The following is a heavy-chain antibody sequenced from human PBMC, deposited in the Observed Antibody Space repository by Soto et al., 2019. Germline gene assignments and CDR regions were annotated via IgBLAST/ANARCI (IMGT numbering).Heavy chain of an antibody. D-gene: IGHD6-13*01. V-gene: IGHV1-69*13. CDR1: GGSLISYA. CDR2: IIPIFGTA. CDR3: AREGGRKQQLALS. Sequence: SVKVSCTASGGSLISYAIIWGRQAPGQGLEWMGGIIPIFGTANYAQKFQGRVTITADESTSTAYMELSSLRSEDTAVYYCAREGGRKQQLALSWGQGTLVTVSS. J-gene: IGHJ5*02.